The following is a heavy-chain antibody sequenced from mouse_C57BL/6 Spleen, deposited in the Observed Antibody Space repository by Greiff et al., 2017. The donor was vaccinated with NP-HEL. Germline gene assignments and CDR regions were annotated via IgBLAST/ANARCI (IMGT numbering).Heavy chain of an antibody. V-gene: IGHV1-80*01. CDR1: GYAFSSYW. Sequence: QVQLKESGAELVKPGASVKISCKASGYAFSSYWMNWVKQRPGKGLEWIGQIYPGDGDTNYNGKFKGKATLTADKSSSTAYMQLSSLTSEDSAVYVGAREDDGYYAWYFDVWGTGTTVTVSS. D-gene: IGHD2-3*01. J-gene: IGHJ1*03. CDR3: AREDDGYYAWYFDV. CDR2: IYPGDGDT.